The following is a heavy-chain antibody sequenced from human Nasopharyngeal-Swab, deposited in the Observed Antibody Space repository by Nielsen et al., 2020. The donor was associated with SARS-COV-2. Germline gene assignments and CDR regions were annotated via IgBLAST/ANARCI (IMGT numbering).Heavy chain of an antibody. D-gene: IGHD5-12*01. J-gene: IGHJ5*02. V-gene: IGHV1-24*01. Sequence: ASVKVSCKVSGYTLTELSMHWVRQAPGKGVEWMGGFDPEDGETIYAQKFQGRVTMTEDTSTDTAYMELSSLRSEDTAVYYCATGPIVATINWFDPWGQGTLVTVSS. CDR1: GYTLTELS. CDR3: ATGPIVATINWFDP. CDR2: FDPEDGET.